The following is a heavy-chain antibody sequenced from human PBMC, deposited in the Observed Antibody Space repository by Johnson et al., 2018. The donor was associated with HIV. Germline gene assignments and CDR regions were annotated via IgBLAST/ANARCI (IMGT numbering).Heavy chain of an antibody. CDR1: GFTFSSYG. D-gene: IGHD3-10*01. CDR2: IYGGGRT. Sequence: VQLVESGGGVVQPGRSLRLSCAASGFTFSSYGMSWVRQAPGKGLEWVSTIYGGGRTFYADSVKGRFTISGDTSENTLHLQMNSLRGEDTALYYCVRGTITVIRGIIAFDLWGQGTMVTVSS. CDR3: VRGTITVIRGIIAFDL. J-gene: IGHJ3*01. V-gene: IGHV3-66*01.